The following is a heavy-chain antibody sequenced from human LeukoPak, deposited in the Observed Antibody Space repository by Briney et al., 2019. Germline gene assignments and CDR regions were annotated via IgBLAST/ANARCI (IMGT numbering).Heavy chain of an antibody. CDR1: GGSISSYY. CDR3: ARQRDYGFFDY. J-gene: IGHJ4*02. CDR2: VSYSGST. Sequence: ASETLSLTCTVSGGSISSYYWSWIRQPPGKGLEWIGSVSYSGSTYYNVSLKSRVTISVDTSQNHFSLKLSSVTAADTAVYYCARQRDYGFFDYWGQGTLVAVSS. V-gene: IGHV4-39*01. D-gene: IGHD4-17*01.